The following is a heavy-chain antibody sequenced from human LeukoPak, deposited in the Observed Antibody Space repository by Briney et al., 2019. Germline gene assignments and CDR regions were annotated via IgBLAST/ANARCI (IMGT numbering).Heavy chain of an antibody. J-gene: IGHJ4*02. CDR3: ARQASGGGYDSYGPKEFDY. CDR2: IYYSGST. V-gene: IGHV4-59*08. CDR1: GGSISSYY. Sequence: SETLSLTCTVSGGSISSYYWSWIRQPPGKGLEWIGYIYYSGSTNYNPSLKSRVTISVDTSKNQFSLKLSSVTAADTAVYYCARQASGGGYDSYGPKEFDYWGQGTLVTVSS. D-gene: IGHD5-18*01.